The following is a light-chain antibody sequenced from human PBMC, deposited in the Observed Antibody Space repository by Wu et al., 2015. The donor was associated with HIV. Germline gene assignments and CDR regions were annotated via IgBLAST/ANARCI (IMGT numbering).Light chain of an antibody. Sequence: DIVLTQSPGTLSLSPGERATLSCRASQGVGMFLAWYQQRDGQSPRLLIYDVSKRATGIPARFSGSGSGRDFTLTISSLEPEDSAVYYCQQRSTWPVTFGQGTRLEIK. CDR2: DVS. CDR1: QGVGMF. J-gene: IGKJ5*01. V-gene: IGKV3-11*02. CDR3: QQRSTWPVT.